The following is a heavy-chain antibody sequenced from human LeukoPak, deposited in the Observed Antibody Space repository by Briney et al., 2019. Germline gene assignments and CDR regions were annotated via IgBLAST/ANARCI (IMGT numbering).Heavy chain of an antibody. CDR2: IIPIFGTA. Sequence: GASVKVSCKASGGTFSSYAISWVRQAPGQGLVWMGGIIPIFGTANYAQKFQGRVTITTDESTSTAYMELSSLRSEDTAVYYCARGGLVSGTTNWFDPWGQGTLVTVSS. CDR1: GGTFSSYA. J-gene: IGHJ5*02. D-gene: IGHD1-7*01. CDR3: ARGGLVSGTTNWFDP. V-gene: IGHV1-69*05.